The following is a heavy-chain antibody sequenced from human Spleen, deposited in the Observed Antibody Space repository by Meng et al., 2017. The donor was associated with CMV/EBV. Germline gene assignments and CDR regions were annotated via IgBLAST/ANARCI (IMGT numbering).Heavy chain of an antibody. CDR1: FSFRTYG. D-gene: IGHD3-9*01. CDR2: IKQDRSEK. Sequence: FSFRTYGMSGVRQAPGKGLEWVANIKQDRSEKTYVDSVKGRFTISRDNAKSSLYLQMKSLRAEDMAVYYCARLGISSHWYRGYFFDYWGQGSLVTVSS. V-gene: IGHV3-7*01. J-gene: IGHJ4*02. CDR3: ARLGISSHWYRGYFFDY.